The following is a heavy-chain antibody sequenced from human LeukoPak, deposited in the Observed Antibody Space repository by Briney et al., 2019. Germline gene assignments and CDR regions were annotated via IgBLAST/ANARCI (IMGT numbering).Heavy chain of an antibody. CDR1: GFTFSSYA. J-gene: IGHJ3*02. D-gene: IGHD4-4*01. CDR2: INHSGST. V-gene: IGHV4-34*01. Sequence: LSCAATGFTFSSYAMSWVRQAPGKGLEWIGEINHSGSTNYNPSLKSRVTISVDTSKNQFSLKLSSVTAADTAVYYCARRVTPDAFDIWGQGTMVTVSS. CDR3: ARRVTPDAFDI.